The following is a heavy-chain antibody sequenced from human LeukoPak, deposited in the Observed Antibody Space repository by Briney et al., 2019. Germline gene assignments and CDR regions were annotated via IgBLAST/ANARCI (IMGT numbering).Heavy chain of an antibody. D-gene: IGHD3-22*01. CDR3: AKGSRSSGHYSDY. V-gene: IGHV3-30*18. Sequence: GGSLRLSCAASGFTFSSYWMSWVRQAPGKGLEWVAVISYDGSNYYYADSVKGRFTISRDNSNNTLYLQMNSLRAEDTAVYYCAKGSRSSGHYSDYWGQGTLVTVSS. CDR1: GFTFSSYW. J-gene: IGHJ4*02. CDR2: ISYDGSNY.